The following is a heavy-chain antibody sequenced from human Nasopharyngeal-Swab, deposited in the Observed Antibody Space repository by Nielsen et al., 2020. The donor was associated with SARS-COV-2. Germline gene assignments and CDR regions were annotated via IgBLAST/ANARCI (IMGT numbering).Heavy chain of an antibody. J-gene: IGHJ6*03. CDR2: ISSSSGSI. CDR3: ARPGRGYYYYYYMDV. V-gene: IGHV3-21*01. Sequence: GGSRRLSCVASGFTLSTYSMNWVRQAPGKGLEWVSSISSSSGSIFYADSVKGRFTISRDNAKNSLYLQMDSLRVEDTAVYYCARPGRGYYYYYYMDVWGKGTTVTVSS. CDR1: GFTLSTYS.